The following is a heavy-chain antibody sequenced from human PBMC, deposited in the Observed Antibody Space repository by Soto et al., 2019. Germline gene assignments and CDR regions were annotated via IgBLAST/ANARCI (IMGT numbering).Heavy chain of an antibody. J-gene: IGHJ4*02. D-gene: IGHD3-10*01. Sequence: GGSLRLSCAASGFTFSSYSMNWVRQAPGKGLEWVSSISSSSSYIYYADSVKGRFTISRDNAKNSLYLQMNGLRAEDTAVYYCARGRFGELLADYWGQGTLVTVSS. CDR2: ISSSSSYI. V-gene: IGHV3-21*01. CDR3: ARGRFGELLADY. CDR1: GFTFSSYS.